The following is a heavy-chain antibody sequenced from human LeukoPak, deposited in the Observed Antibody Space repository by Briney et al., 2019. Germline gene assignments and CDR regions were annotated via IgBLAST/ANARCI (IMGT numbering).Heavy chain of an antibody. J-gene: IGHJ6*02. CDR1: GGSFSGYY. V-gene: IGHV4-34*01. D-gene: IGHD3-10*01. CDR3: ARGRKTRYGSGSSWAYGMDV. Sequence: SETLSLTCAVYGGSFSGYYWSWIRQPPGKGLEWIGEINHSGSTNYNPSLKSRVTISVDTSKNQFSLKLSSVTAAGTAVYYCARGRKTRYGSGSSWAYGMDVWGQGTTVTVSS. CDR2: INHSGST.